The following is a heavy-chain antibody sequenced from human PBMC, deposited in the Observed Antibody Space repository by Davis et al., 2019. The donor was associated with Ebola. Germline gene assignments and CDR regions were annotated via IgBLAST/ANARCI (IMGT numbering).Heavy chain of an antibody. J-gene: IGHJ4*02. CDR3: VKDRFTVVVVHGGFDY. CDR2: ISTNGENT. V-gene: IGHV3-64D*06. Sequence: GGSLRLSCSASGFTFSSYAMHWVRQAPGKGLESVSRISTNGENTYYAESVKGRFTIARDNSKDTLYLKMRSLRTEDTAVYYCVKDRFTVVVVHGGFDYWGQGTLVTVSS. D-gene: IGHD2-15*01. CDR1: GFTFSSYA.